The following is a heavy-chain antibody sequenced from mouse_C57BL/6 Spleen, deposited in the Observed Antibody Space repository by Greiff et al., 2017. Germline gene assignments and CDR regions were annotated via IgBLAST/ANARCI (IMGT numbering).Heavy chain of an antibody. CDR3: TRGYYDQAWFAY. Sequence: EVMLVESGEGLVKPGGSLKLSCAASGFTFSSYAMSWVRQTPEKRLEWVAYISSGGDYIYYADTVKGRFTISRDNARNTLYLQMSSLKSEDTAMYYCTRGYYDQAWFAYWGQGTLVTVSA. CDR1: GFTFSSYA. J-gene: IGHJ3*01. CDR2: ISSGGDYI. D-gene: IGHD2-4*01. V-gene: IGHV5-9-1*02.